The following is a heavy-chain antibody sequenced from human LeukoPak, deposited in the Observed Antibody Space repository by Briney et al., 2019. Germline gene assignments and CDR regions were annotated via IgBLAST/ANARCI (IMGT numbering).Heavy chain of an antibody. CDR3: ARGARFFAYYDY. V-gene: IGHV4-4*02. Sequence: PGGSLRLSCSASGFTFSTYWMSWVRQPPGKGLEWIGEIYHSGSTNYNPSLKSRVAMSVDNSKNQFSLNLSSVTAADTAVYYCARGARFFAYYDYWGQGTLVTVSS. J-gene: IGHJ4*02. D-gene: IGHD2-21*01. CDR1: GFTFSTYW. CDR2: IYHSGST.